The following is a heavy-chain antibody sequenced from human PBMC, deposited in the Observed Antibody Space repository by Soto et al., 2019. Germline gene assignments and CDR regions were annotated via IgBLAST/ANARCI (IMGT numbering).Heavy chain of an antibody. CDR3: AGMGIAAAGAFDI. CDR2: IKQDGSEK. Sequence: GGSLRLSCAASGFTFSSYWMSWVRQAPGKGLEWVANIKQDGSEKYYVDSVKGRFTISRDNAKNSLYLQMNSLRAEDTAVYYCAGMGIAAAGAFDIWGQGTMVTVSS. D-gene: IGHD6-13*01. V-gene: IGHV3-7*01. J-gene: IGHJ3*02. CDR1: GFTFSSYW.